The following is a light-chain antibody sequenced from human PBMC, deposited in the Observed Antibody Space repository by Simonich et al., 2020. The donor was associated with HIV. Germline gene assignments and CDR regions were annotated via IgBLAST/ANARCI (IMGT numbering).Light chain of an antibody. CDR1: SSNIGSNT. J-gene: IGLJ3*02. V-gene: IGLV1-44*01. CDR2: SNK. Sequence: QSVLTQPPSASGTPGLRVTISCSGSSSNIGSNTVNWYQHLPGTAPKLLIYSNKQRPAGGPDRFSGSKSGTSASLAISGLQSEDEADYYCAAWDDSLNGWVFGGGTKLTVL. CDR3: AAWDDSLNGWV.